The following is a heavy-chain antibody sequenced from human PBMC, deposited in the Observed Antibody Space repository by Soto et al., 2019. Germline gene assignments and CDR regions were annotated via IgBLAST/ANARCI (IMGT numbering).Heavy chain of an antibody. CDR3: AKVVGGGYRVGGYFDS. J-gene: IGHJ4*02. V-gene: IGHV3-9*01. Sequence: EVQLVESGGGLVQPGRSLRLSCAASGFTFDDYAMHWVRQAPGKGLEWVSGVSWNSGSIGYADSVKGRFTISRDNDKNSLYLQMNSLRAEDTALYYCAKVVGGGYRVGGYFDSWGQGTLVTVSS. CDR1: GFTFDDYA. D-gene: IGHD3-22*01. CDR2: VSWNSGSI.